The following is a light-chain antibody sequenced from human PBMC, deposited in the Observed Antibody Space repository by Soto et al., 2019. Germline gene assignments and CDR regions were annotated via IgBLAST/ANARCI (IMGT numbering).Light chain of an antibody. CDR3: SSYATGGSYV. J-gene: IGLJ1*01. CDR1: SSDVGGYNA. Sequence: QSVLTQPASVPGSPGQSITISCSGSSSDVGGYNAVSWYQRHPGKAPKLVIYDVSDRPSGISSRFSASKSGNTASLTISGLQAEDEADYYCSSYATGGSYVFGTGTRSPS. CDR2: DVS. V-gene: IGLV2-14*03.